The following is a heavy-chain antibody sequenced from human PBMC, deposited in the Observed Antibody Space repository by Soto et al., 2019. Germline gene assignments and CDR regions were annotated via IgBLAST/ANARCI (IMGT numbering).Heavy chain of an antibody. CDR2: NSGSDGRT. V-gene: IGHV3-23*01. CDR1: GFTFNRYV. Sequence: HPGGSLRLSCAASGFTFNRYVMNWVRQAPGKGLEWVSANSGSDGRTYYADSVKGRFTISRDNSKNTLYLQMDSLRAEDTAVYYYYIPINQTPTQRAFDYWGQGPLVTVSS. J-gene: IGHJ4*02. CDR3: YIPINQTPTQRAFDY. D-gene: IGHD2-21*01.